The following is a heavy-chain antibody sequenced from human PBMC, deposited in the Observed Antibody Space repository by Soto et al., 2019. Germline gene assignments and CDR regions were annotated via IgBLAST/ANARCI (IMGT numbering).Heavy chain of an antibody. CDR2: IDWDDEK. J-gene: IGHJ6*02. CDR3: ARIHLRHDYFYGMDV. CDR1: GFSLSTSGMC. D-gene: IGHD3-10*01. V-gene: IGHV2-70*17. Sequence: SGPTLVNPTQTLTLTCTFSGFSLSTSGMCVSWIRQPPGKALEWLARIDWDDEKFYSTSLKTRLTISKDTSKNRVVLTMTNMDPVDTATYYCARIHLRHDYFYGMDVWGQGTTVTVSS.